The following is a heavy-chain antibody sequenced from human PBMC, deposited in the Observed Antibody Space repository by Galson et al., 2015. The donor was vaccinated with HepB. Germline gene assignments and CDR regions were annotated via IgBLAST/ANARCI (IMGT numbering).Heavy chain of an antibody. CDR2: IYPGDSDT. J-gene: IGHJ4*02. Sequence: SGAEVKKPGESLKISCKGSGYSFTSYWIGWVRQMPGKGLEWMGIIYPGDSDTRYSPSFQGQVTISADKSISTAYLQWSSLKASDTAMYYCARPSRRGGSSWYYFDYWGQGTLVTVSS. CDR3: ARPSRRGGSSWYYFDY. V-gene: IGHV5-51*01. D-gene: IGHD6-13*01. CDR1: GYSFTSYW.